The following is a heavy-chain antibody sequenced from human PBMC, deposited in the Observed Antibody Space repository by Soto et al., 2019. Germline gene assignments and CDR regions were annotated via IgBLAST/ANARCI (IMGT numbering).Heavy chain of an antibody. J-gene: IGHJ6*02. V-gene: IGHV3-48*02. Sequence: EVQLVESGGGLVQPGGSLRLSCEASGFTLSSYSMNWARQAPGQGRGWVSYISSSSSTIYYADSVKGRFTISRDNAKNSLYLQMNSLKDEDTAVYYGARDNPRSSGWDVWGQGTTVTVSS. CDR3: ARDNPRSSGWDV. CDR2: ISSSSSTI. CDR1: GFTLSSYS.